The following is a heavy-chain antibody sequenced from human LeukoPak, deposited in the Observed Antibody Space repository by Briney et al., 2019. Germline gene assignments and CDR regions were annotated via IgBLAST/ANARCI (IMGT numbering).Heavy chain of an antibody. CDR3: VTYYFDSSGPRKNY. D-gene: IGHD3-22*01. CDR1: GGSISSGGYY. Sequence: PSQTLSLTCTVSGGSISSGGYYWSWICQHPGKGLEWIGYIYYSGSTYYNPSLKSRVTISVDTSKKQFSLKLSSVTAADTAVYYCVTYYFDSSGPRKNYWGQGTLVTVSS. V-gene: IGHV4-31*03. J-gene: IGHJ4*02. CDR2: IYYSGST.